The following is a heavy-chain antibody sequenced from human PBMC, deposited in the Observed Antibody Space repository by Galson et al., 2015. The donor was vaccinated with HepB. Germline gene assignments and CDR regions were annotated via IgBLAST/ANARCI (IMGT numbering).Heavy chain of an antibody. Sequence: SLRLSCAASGFTFDDYAMHWVRQAPGKGLEWVSGISWNHNHRGYGDSVKGRFTISRDNAKNSVYLQMNSLRPEDTAFYYCAKDTTHQLLSVAFDIWGQGTMVTGSS. CDR3: AKDTTHQLLSVAFDI. D-gene: IGHD2-2*01. J-gene: IGHJ3*02. CDR2: ISWNHNHR. V-gene: IGHV3-9*01. CDR1: GFTFDDYA.